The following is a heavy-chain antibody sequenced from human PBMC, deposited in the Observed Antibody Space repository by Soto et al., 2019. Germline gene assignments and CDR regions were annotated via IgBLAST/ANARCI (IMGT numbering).Heavy chain of an antibody. CDR3: ARWRGYNNYYYISDS. V-gene: IGHV1-18*01. Sequence: QVQLVQSGAEVKKPGASVKVSCKASGYTFSNYGISWVRQAPGQGLEWMGWISGYNGKTNYAQNVQGRVTMTTDTSTSTAYMELRSLTSDDTAVYFCARWRGYNNYYYISDSWCQGTLVTVSS. D-gene: IGHD1-20*01. CDR1: GYTFSNYG. J-gene: IGHJ4*02. CDR2: ISGYNGKT.